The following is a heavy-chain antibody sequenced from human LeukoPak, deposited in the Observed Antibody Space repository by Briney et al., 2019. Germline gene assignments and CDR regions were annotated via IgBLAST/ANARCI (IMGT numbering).Heavy chain of an antibody. D-gene: IGHD4-17*01. Sequence: GGPLRLSCAASGFTFSSYTMHWVRQAPGKGLESVSAVSSNGGRTYYANSVKDRFTISRDNSKNTLYLQMGSLRAEDMAVYYCARETTGTFDYWGQGTLVTVSS. V-gene: IGHV3-64*01. CDR1: GFTFSSYT. CDR3: ARETTGTFDY. CDR2: VSSNGGRT. J-gene: IGHJ4*02.